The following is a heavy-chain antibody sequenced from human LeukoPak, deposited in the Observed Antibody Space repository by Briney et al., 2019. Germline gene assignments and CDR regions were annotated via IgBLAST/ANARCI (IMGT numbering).Heavy chain of an antibody. D-gene: IGHD4-23*01. CDR2: ISSRSSTI. V-gene: IGHV3-11*01. CDR1: GFFFSNHY. CDR3: ARATVGSNYYGVDV. Sequence: GGSLRLSCAASGFFFSNHYMSWIRQAPGKGLEWLSYISSRSSTISYAHSVKGRFTISRDNAKNSLYLQMNSLGADDTAVYYCARATVGSNYYGVDVWGQGTTVTVSS. J-gene: IGHJ6*02.